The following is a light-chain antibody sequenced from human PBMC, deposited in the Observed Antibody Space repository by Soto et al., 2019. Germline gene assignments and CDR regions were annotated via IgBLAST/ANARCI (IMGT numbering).Light chain of an antibody. Sequence: ELVFTKSPVTLTWSPGDRATLSCRASQSVSSSYLAWYQQKPGQAPKLLIYGASSRATGIPDRFSGSGSGTDFTLTIGRLQPEDFAMYYCQQYSSSSWTFGQGTKVDIK. CDR1: QSVSSSY. J-gene: IGKJ1*01. CDR2: GAS. CDR3: QQYSSSSWT. V-gene: IGKV3-20*01.